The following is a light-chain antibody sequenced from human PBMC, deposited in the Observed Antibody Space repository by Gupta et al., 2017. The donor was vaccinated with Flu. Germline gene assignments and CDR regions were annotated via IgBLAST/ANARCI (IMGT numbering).Light chain of an antibody. V-gene: IGKV1-8*01. J-gene: IGKJ2*01. CDR1: QGISSY. CDR3: QQYYSYPPT. Sequence: PSSLSASTGDRVTITCRASQGISSYLAWYQQKPGKAPKLLIYAASTVQSGVPSRFSGSGSGTDFTLTISCLQSEDFATYYCQQYYSYPPTFGQGTKLEIK. CDR2: AAS.